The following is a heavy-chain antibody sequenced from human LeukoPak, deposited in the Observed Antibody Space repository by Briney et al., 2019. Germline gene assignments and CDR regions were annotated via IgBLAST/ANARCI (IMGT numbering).Heavy chain of an antibody. CDR1: GFAFSSYA. D-gene: IGHD6-19*01. J-gene: IGHJ4*02. Sequence: GGSLRLSCAASGFAFSSYAMSWVRQAPGKGLAWVAGNSDSGSSSYYTDSVKGRFTISRDNSKNTLYLQMNSLRAGDTAVYYCAKEDSGWHFDYWGQGTLVTVSS. V-gene: IGHV3-23*01. CDR3: AKEDSGWHFDY. CDR2: NSDSGSSS.